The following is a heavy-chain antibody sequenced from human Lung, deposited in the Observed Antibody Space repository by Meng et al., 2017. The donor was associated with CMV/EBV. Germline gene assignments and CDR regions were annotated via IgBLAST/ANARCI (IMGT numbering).Heavy chain of an antibody. Sequence: QLHLQGSGPVLVRPSETLSLTCSVSGGSISSSTYYWAWIRQPPGKGLEWIGSLYDSGSTYYHPSLKSRVTISVDTSKTYFSLKLRSVTAADTAVYYCARDLEYWGQGTLVTVSS. J-gene: IGHJ4*02. D-gene: IGHD1-1*01. CDR1: GGSISSSTYY. CDR2: LYDSGST. V-gene: IGHV4-39*07. CDR3: ARDLEY.